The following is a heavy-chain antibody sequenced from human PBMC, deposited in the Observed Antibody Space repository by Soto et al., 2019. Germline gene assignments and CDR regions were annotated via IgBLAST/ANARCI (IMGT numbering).Heavy chain of an antibody. CDR3: ARLEGLATISYYFDF. Sequence: WSVADGNIINLSCCWGWKKKPPGKGLEWIGSIYYRGNAYYNPSLQTRVTISLDKSRSQFSLKLNSVTAADSAVYFCARLEGLATISYYFDFWGPGALVTVSS. J-gene: IGHJ4*02. D-gene: IGHD3-9*01. V-gene: IGHV4-39*01. CDR1: DGNIINLSCC. CDR2: IYYRGNA.